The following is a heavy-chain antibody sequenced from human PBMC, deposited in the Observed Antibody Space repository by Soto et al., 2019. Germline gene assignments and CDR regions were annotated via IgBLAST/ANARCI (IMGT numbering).Heavy chain of an antibody. V-gene: IGHV2-26*01. CDR2: IFSNDEK. CDR3: ARIAARGWFDP. CDR1: GFSLSNARMG. Sequence: QVTLKESGPVLVKPTETLTLTCTVSGFSLSNARMGVSWIRPPPGKALEWLAHIFSNDEKSYSTSLKSRLTISKDTSKSQVVLTMTNMDPVDTATYYCARIAARGWFDPWGQGTLVTVSS. D-gene: IGHD5-18*01. J-gene: IGHJ5*02.